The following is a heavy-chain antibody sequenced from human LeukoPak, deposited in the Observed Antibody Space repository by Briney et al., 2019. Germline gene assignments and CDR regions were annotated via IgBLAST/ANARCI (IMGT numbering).Heavy chain of an antibody. Sequence: PGGSLRLSCAVSGITLSNYGMSWVRQAPGEGLEWVSSISSSSSYIYYADSVKGRFTISRDNAKNSLYLQMNSLRAEDTAVYYCARYSPGGGLAARLPGLPDYWGQGTLVTVSS. CDR3: ARYSPGGGLAARLPGLPDY. CDR1: GITLSNYG. D-gene: IGHD6-6*01. V-gene: IGHV3-21*01. CDR2: ISSSSSYI. J-gene: IGHJ4*02.